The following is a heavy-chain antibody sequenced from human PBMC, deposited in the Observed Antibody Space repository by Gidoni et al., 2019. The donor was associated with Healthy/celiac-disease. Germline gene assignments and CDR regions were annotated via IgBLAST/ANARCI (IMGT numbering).Heavy chain of an antibody. CDR1: GFALSSYS. V-gene: IGHV3-21*01. J-gene: IGHJ4*02. Sequence: EVQLVESGGGLVKPGGYLRFSCAASGFALSSYSINWVRQAPGKGLWWVSSISSSSSYIYYADSVKGRFTISRDNAKNSLYLQMNSLRAEETAVYYCARALPSVRPGQFDYWGQGTLVTVSS. CDR2: ISSSSSYI. CDR3: ARALPSVRPGQFDY.